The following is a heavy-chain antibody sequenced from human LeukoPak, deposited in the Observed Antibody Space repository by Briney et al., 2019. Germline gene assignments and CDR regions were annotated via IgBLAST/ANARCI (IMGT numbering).Heavy chain of an antibody. J-gene: IGHJ4*02. Sequence: SETLSLTCTVSGGSISSGGYYWSWIRQHPGKGLEWIGYIYYSGSTYYNPSLKSRVTISVDTSKNQFSLKLSSVTAADTAVYYCARDWNDYYFDYWGQGTLVTVSS. CDR3: ARDWNDYYFDY. D-gene: IGHD1-1*01. V-gene: IGHV4-31*03. CDR1: GGSISSGGYY. CDR2: IYYSGST.